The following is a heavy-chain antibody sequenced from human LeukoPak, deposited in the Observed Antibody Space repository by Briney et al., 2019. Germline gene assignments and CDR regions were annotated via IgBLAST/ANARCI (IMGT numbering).Heavy chain of an antibody. Sequence: ASVEVSCKASGYTFTGYYMHWVRQAPGQGLEWMGWINPNSGGTNYAQKFQGRVTMTRDTSISTAYMELSRLRSDDTAVYYCARDRCSSTSCYSNWFDPWGQGTLVTVSS. V-gene: IGHV1-2*02. D-gene: IGHD2-2*01. CDR2: INPNSGGT. CDR1: GYTFTGYY. CDR3: ARDRCSSTSCYSNWFDP. J-gene: IGHJ5*02.